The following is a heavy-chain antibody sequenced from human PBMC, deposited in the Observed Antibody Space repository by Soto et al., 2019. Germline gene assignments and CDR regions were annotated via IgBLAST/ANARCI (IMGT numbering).Heavy chain of an antibody. CDR1: GFTFSSYW. V-gene: IGHV3-74*01. D-gene: IGHD4-17*01. Sequence: EVQLVESGGGLVQPGGSLRLSCAASGFTFSSYWMHWVRQAPGKGLVWVSRINSDGSSTSYADSVKGRFTISRGNAKNTLYLQMNSLRAEDTAVYYCARATYGDLDFAEYFQHWGQGTLVTVSS. CDR2: INSDGSST. J-gene: IGHJ1*01. CDR3: ARATYGDLDFAEYFQH.